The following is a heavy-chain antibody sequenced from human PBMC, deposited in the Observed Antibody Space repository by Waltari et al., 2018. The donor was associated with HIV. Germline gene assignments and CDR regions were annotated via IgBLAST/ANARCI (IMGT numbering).Heavy chain of an antibody. V-gene: IGHV1-69*04. Sequence: QVQLVQSGAAVKKPGSSVKVSCKASGGTFSSYAISWVRQAPGQGLEWMGRILPILGIANYAQKFQGRVTITADKSTSTAYMELSSLRSEDTAVYYCARGFLSYDSSGAGDYWGQGTLVTVSS. CDR3: ARGFLSYDSSGAGDY. CDR2: ILPILGIA. CDR1: GGTFSSYA. J-gene: IGHJ4*02. D-gene: IGHD3-22*01.